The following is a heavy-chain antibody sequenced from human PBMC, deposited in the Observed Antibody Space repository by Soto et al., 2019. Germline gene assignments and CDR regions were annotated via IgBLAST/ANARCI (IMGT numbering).Heavy chain of an antibody. J-gene: IGHJ3*02. CDR3: ARGKGYSDSSGYSGGALHAFDI. CDR1: GGTFSSYA. CDR2: IIPIFGTA. D-gene: IGHD3-22*01. Sequence: SVKVSCKASGGTFSSYAISWVRQAPGQGLEWMGGIIPIFGTANYAQKFQGRVTITADESTSTAYMGLSSLRSEDTAVYDCARGKGYSDSSGYSGGALHAFDIWGQGTMVTVSS. V-gene: IGHV1-69*13.